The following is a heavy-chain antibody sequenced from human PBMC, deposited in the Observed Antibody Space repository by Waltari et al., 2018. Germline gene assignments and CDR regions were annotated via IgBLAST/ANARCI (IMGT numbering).Heavy chain of an antibody. J-gene: IGHJ4*02. CDR2: IYSSGST. CDR3: ARSYDSSGYYYDY. V-gene: IGHV4-4*07. CDR1: GGSMSGYY. D-gene: IGHD3-22*01. Sequence: QVQLQESGPGLVKPSETLSLTCTVSGGSMSGYYWSWIRQPAGKGLEWIGRIYSSGSTNYNPPLQSRVSMSVDTSKNQFSLRLTSVTAADTAVYYGARSYDSSGYYYDYGGQGTRVTVSS.